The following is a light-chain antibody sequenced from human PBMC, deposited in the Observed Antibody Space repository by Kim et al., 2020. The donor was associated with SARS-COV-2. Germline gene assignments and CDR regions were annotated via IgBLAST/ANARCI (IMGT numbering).Light chain of an antibody. J-gene: IGKJ5*01. Sequence: DSVRDRATLTCRASQGISNYLAWYQQNPGKVPKLLIYAASTLQSGVPSRFSGSGSGTDFTLTISSLQPEDVGTYYCQKYNSAPLTFGQGTRLEIK. CDR2: AAS. CDR3: QKYNSAPLT. CDR1: QGISNY. V-gene: IGKV1-27*01.